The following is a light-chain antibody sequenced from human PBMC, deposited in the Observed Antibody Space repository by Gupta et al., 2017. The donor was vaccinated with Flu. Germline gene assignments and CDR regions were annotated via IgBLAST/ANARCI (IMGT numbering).Light chain of an antibody. CDR2: DNS. CDR3: QVCDSSRYHDV. Sequence: SYVLTQPPSVSVAPGQTARITCGGDNIGGNSVHWYQQKPGQAPVMVVYDNSDRPSGSPERFCGSNSGNTATLTIRRVEAGDEADYYCQVCDSSRYHDVFGGGTKMTVL. CDR1: NIGGNS. V-gene: IGLV3-21*02. J-gene: IGLJ3*02.